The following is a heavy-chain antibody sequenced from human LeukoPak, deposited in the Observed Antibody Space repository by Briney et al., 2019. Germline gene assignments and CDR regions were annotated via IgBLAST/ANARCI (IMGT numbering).Heavy chain of an antibody. CDR1: GFTFSSYA. CDR3: AKDRGYDSRRYDY. V-gene: IGHV3-23*01. CDR2: ISGSGGST. J-gene: IGHJ4*02. D-gene: IGHD3-22*01. Sequence: GGSLRLSCAASGFTFSSYAMSWVRQAPGKGLEWVSAISGSGGSTYYADSVKGRFTISRDNSKKTLYLQMNSLRAEDTAVYYCAKDRGYDSRRYDYWGQGTLVTVSS.